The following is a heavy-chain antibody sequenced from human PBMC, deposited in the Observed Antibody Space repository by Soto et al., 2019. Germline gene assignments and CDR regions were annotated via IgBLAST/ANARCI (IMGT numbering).Heavy chain of an antibody. D-gene: IGHD1-26*01. CDR1: GYSFTSYW. CDR2: MYAGDSET. Sequence: PGESLKISCKGSGYSFTSYWIGWVRQMPGEGVEWMGVMYAGDSETRYSPSCQGQVTISADKSISTAELQWRSLKASDNAMYYCARHGDSGSVIDYWGQRTLVTVSS. CDR3: ARHGDSGSVIDY. J-gene: IGHJ4*02. V-gene: IGHV5-51*01.